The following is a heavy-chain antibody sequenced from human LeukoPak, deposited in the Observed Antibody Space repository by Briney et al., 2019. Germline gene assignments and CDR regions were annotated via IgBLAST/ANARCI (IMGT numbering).Heavy chain of an antibody. CDR2: IYYSGST. CDR3: ARVAAAGTRHYFDY. D-gene: IGHD6-13*01. CDR1: GGSISSGGYY. Sequence: SETLSLTCTVSGGSISSGGYYWSWIRQHPGKGLEWIGYIYYSGSTYYNPSLKSRVTISVDTSKNQFSLKLSSVTAADTAVYYCARVAAAGTRHYFDYWGQGTLVTVSS. V-gene: IGHV4-31*03. J-gene: IGHJ4*02.